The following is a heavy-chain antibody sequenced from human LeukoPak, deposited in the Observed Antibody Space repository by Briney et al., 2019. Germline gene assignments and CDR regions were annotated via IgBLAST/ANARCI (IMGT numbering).Heavy chain of an antibody. CDR3: ARAPYSGSLYYFDY. V-gene: IGHV3-74*01. D-gene: IGHD1-26*01. J-gene: IGHJ4*02. CDR1: ESTFSTYW. Sequence: GGSLRLSCAASESTFSTYWMHWVRQPPGKGLVGFSRINPDGSTASYAGSVEGRFTISRDNAKNTLYLQMNSLRAEDTAVYYCARAPYSGSLYYFDYWGQGTLVTVSS. CDR2: INPDGSTA.